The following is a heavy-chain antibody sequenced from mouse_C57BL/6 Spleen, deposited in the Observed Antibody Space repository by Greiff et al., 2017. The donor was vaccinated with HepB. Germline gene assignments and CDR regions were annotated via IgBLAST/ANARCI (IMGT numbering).Heavy chain of an antibody. Sequence: EVQLVESGGGLVQPGGSLSLSCAASGFTFTDYYMSWVRQPPGKALEWLGFIRNKANGYTTEYSASVKGRFTISRDNSQSILYLQMNALRAEDSATYYCARSYYYGSSYQRGAMDYWGQGTSVTVSS. CDR2: IRNKANGYTT. D-gene: IGHD1-1*01. V-gene: IGHV7-3*01. J-gene: IGHJ4*01. CDR3: ARSYYYGSSYQRGAMDY. CDR1: GFTFTDYY.